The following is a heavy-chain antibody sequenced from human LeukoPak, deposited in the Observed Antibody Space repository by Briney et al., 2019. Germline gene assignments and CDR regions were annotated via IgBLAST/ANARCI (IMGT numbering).Heavy chain of an antibody. CDR1: EYTFRGYW. Sequence: GESLKISCKGSEYTFRGYWIAWVRQKPGEGLEWMGIIYPGDSDTRYSPSFQGQVTISADKSISTAYLQWSSLKASDTAMYYCARGRGIAARPIDYWGQGTLVTVSS. V-gene: IGHV5-51*01. CDR3: ARGRGIAARPIDY. D-gene: IGHD6-6*01. CDR2: IYPGDSDT. J-gene: IGHJ4*02.